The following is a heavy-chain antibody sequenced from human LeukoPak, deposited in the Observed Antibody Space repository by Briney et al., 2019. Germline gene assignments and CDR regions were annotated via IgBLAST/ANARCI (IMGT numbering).Heavy chain of an antibody. CDR1: RFVITNYY. J-gene: IGHJ5*01. CDR3: ARAGTYVGYKVFDS. V-gene: IGHV3-11*01. CDR2: ISADGHTK. Sequence: GGSLRLSCVASRFVITNYYMSWVRQTPGKGLDWIATISADGHTKYYADSAEGRFTISRDNAKDSFYLQMNSLRADDAAVYFCARAGTYVGYKVFDSWGHGTLVTVSS. D-gene: IGHD1-1*01.